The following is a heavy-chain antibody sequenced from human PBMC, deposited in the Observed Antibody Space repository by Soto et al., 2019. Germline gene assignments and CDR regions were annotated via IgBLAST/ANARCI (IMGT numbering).Heavy chain of an antibody. Sequence: GGSLRLSCAASGFTFSSYGMHWVRQAPGKGLEWVAVISYDGSNKYYADSVKGRFTISRDNFKNTLYLQMNSLRIEDTAIYYCAKDLFSGGSYPNWFDPWGQGTLVTVSS. J-gene: IGHJ5*02. CDR3: AKDLFSGGSYPNWFDP. V-gene: IGHV3-30*18. CDR1: GFTFSSYG. D-gene: IGHD1-26*01. CDR2: ISYDGSNK.